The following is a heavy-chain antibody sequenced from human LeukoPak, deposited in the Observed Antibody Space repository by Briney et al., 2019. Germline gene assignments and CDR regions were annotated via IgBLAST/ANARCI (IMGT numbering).Heavy chain of an antibody. CDR2: TSSSSGYI. CDR1: GFTFSSYS. CDR3: ARGSGDIAARPPFDY. Sequence: GGSLRLSCAAPGFTFSSYSMNWVRQAPGKGLEWVSSTSSSSGYIYYADSVKGRFTISRDNAKNSLYLQMNSLRAEDTAVYYCARGSGDIAARPPFDYWGQGILVTVSS. D-gene: IGHD6-6*01. J-gene: IGHJ4*02. V-gene: IGHV3-21*01.